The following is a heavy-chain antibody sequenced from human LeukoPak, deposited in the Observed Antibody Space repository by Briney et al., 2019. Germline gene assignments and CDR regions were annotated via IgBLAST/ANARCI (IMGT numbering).Heavy chain of an antibody. CDR1: GFTFSSNA. D-gene: IGHD3-9*01. J-gene: IGHJ4*02. Sequence: GGSLRLSCAASGFTFSSNAMSWVRQAPGRGLEWVSEISGSGDATYYVDSVKGRFTISRDNSKNTLYLQMNSLRADDTAVYYCAKDRTIFEDWGQGTLVTVSS. CDR2: ISGSGDAT. CDR3: AKDRTIFED. V-gene: IGHV3-23*01.